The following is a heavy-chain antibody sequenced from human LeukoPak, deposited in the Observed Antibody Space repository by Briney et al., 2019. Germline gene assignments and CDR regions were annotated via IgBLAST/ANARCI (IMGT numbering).Heavy chain of an antibody. CDR1: GFNFIDYS. V-gene: IGHV3-21*01. CDR3: ARGSEGYCSGGGCYYGMDV. J-gene: IGHJ6*01. D-gene: IGHD2-15*01. CDR2: ISSSSSYI. Sequence: GGSLRLSCAASGFNFIDYSMNWVRQAPGKGLEWVSYISSSSSYIYYADSVKGRFTISRDNAENSLHLQMNSLRAEDTAVYYCARGSEGYCSGGGCYYGMDVWGQGTTVTVSS.